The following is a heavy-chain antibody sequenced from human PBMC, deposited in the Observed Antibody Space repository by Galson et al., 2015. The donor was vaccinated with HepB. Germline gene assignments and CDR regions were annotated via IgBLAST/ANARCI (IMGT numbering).Heavy chain of an antibody. Sequence: SLRLSCAASGFTFSDYYMSWIRQAPGKGLEWVSYISNSGNTIYYADSVKGRFTISRDNAKKSLYLHMNSLRAEDTAVYYCATDGWLQLDYYFDNWGQGTLVTVSS. V-gene: IGHV3-11*01. CDR1: GFTFSDYY. CDR2: ISNSGNTI. D-gene: IGHD5-24*01. CDR3: ATDGWLQLDYYFDN. J-gene: IGHJ4*02.